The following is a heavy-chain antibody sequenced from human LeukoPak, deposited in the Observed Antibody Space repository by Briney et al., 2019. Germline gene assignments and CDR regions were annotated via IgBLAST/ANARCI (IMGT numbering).Heavy chain of an antibody. Sequence: GGSLRLSCAASGFTFSTYAMSWVRQAPGEGLDWVSTISDGGSDTHYADSVKGRFTISRDNSKNTLYLQMNSLRAEDTAVYYCAIALYGDYGRFDYWGQGTLVTVSS. CDR3: AIALYGDYGRFDY. J-gene: IGHJ4*02. CDR2: ISDGGSDT. V-gene: IGHV3-23*01. CDR1: GFTFSTYA. D-gene: IGHD4-17*01.